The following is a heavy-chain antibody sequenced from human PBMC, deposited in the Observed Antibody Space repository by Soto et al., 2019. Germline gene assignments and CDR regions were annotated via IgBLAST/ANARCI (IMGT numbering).Heavy chain of an antibody. CDR3: ATVEVSGWVNFYSYHYYDMDV. Sequence: VASVKVSCKASGCTFSKNAINWVRQAPGQGLEWMGGIIPIFGLTDYAQKFQGRLTITADESRSATYMDLSSLTSGDTAVYYCATVEVSGWVNFYSYHYYDMDVWGLGKSVTAP. V-gene: IGHV1-69*13. D-gene: IGHD3-3*01. CDR2: IIPIFGLT. J-gene: IGHJ6*02. CDR1: GCTFSKNA.